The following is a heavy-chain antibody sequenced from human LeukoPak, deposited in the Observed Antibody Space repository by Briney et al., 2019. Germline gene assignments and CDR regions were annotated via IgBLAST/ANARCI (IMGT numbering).Heavy chain of an antibody. J-gene: IGHJ5*02. CDR1: GFTFSVYA. D-gene: IGHD2-2*01. Sequence: PGGSLRLSCAASGFTFSVYAMSWVRQAPGKGMEWVSAMSASGGTTYYADSVKGRFTISRDNSKNTLYLQASSLRAEDTAVYYCAKEPREYCSSTSCPNWIDAWGQGTLVTVSS. V-gene: IGHV3-23*01. CDR2: MSASGGTT. CDR3: AKEPREYCSSTSCPNWIDA.